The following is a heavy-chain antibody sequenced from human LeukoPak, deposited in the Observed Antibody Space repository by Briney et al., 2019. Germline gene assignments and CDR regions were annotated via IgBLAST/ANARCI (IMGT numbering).Heavy chain of an antibody. CDR1: GGSFSGYY. CDR3: ARDIRTTVTTWFDP. Sequence: PSETLSLTCAVYGGSFSGYYWSWIRQPPGKGLEWIGEINHSGSTNYNPSLKSRVTMSVDTSKNQFSLKLSSVTAADTAVYYCARDIRTTVTTWFDPWGQGTLVTVSS. D-gene: IGHD4-17*01. V-gene: IGHV4-34*01. J-gene: IGHJ5*02. CDR2: INHSGST.